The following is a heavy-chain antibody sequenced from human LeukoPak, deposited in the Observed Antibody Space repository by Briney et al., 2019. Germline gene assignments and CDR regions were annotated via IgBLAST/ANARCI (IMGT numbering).Heavy chain of an antibody. CDR2: ISPYNGNT. J-gene: IGHJ4*02. CDR1: GYTFTSYG. V-gene: IGHV1-18*04. D-gene: IGHD3-16*02. CDR3: ARDQYDSVWGSYRPYFDY. Sequence: ASVKVSCKASGYTFTSYGISCVRQAPGQGLEWMGSISPYNGNTKYAENLQGRVIMTTDTSTRTAYMELRSLRSDDTAVFYCARDQYDSVWGSYRPYFDYWGQGALVTVSS.